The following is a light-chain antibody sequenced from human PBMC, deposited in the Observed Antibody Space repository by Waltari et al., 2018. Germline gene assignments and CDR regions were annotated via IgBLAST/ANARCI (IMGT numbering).Light chain of an antibody. CDR3: QQYDNLPWT. Sequence: DIQMTQSPSSLSASVGDRVTITCQASQDISNSLNWYQQKPGKAPKLLIYDASNLETGVPSRCSGSGSGTDFTFTISSLQPEDIATYYCQQYDNLPWTFGQGTKVEIK. J-gene: IGKJ1*01. V-gene: IGKV1-33*01. CDR2: DAS. CDR1: QDISNS.